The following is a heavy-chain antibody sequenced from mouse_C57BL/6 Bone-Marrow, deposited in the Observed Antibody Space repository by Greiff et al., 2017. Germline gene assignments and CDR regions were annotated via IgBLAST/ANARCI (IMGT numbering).Heavy chain of an antibody. CDR3: YSFDGNYFDF. J-gene: IGHJ2*01. Sequence: EVMLVESGAELVRPGASVKLSCTASGFNIKDDYIHWVKQRPEQGLEWIGWIDPEIGDTEYASKFQGKATITSDTSSNTAYLQLSSLTSEDTAVYYCYSFDGNYFDFWGQGTPLTVAS. CDR1: GFNIKDDY. D-gene: IGHD2-3*01. V-gene: IGHV14-4*01. CDR2: IDPEIGDT.